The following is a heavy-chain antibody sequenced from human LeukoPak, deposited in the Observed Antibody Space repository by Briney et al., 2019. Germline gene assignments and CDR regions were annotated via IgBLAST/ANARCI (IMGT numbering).Heavy chain of an antibody. D-gene: IGHD2-15*01. CDR2: TYYRSKWYN. CDR3: AREVLVHCSGGSCNLHWFDP. V-gene: IGHV6-1*01. CDR1: GDSVSSNSAA. J-gene: IGHJ5*02. Sequence: SQTLSLTCAISGDSVSSNSAAWNWIRQSPSRGLEWLGRTYYRSKWYNDYAVSVKSRITINPDTSKNQFSLQLNSVTPEDTAVYYCAREVLVHCSGGSCNLHWFDPWGQGTLVTVSS.